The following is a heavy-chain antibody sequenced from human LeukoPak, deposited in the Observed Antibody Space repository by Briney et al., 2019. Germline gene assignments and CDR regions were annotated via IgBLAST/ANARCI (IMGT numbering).Heavy chain of an antibody. D-gene: IGHD3-22*01. CDR1: GFTFSAHN. V-gene: IGHV3-48*04. J-gene: IGHJ4*02. CDR3: VQDSFDSTGQYYFDY. Sequence: GGSLRLSCEASGFTFSAHNMNWVRQAPGKGLEWLSFIRGSGGTIYYAASVKGRFTISRDNAKNSLYLQMNSLRAEDTALYYCVQDSFDSTGQYYFDYWGLGTLVTVSS. CDR2: IRGSGGTI.